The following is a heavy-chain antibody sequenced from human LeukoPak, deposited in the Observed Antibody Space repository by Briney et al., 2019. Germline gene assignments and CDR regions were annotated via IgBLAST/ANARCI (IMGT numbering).Heavy chain of an antibody. D-gene: IGHD6-19*01. Sequence: PSETLSLTCAVSGXSITSHSWWSWVRPPPGKGLEWIGEIYHGGDTNYDPSVKSRVTMSVDKSKNHFSLNLRSVTAADTAIYYCASHVTVLGTRGFDYWGQGILVTVSS. V-gene: IGHV4-4*02. CDR2: IYHGGDT. J-gene: IGHJ4*02. CDR1: GXSITSHSW. CDR3: ASHVTVLGTRGFDY.